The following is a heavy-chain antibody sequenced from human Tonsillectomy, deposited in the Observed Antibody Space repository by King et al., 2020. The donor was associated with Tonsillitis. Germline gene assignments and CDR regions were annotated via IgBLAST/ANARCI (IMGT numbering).Heavy chain of an antibody. J-gene: IGHJ4*02. D-gene: IGHD5-24*01. CDR1: GGTFSNYV. CDR2: IIPLFGTT. Sequence: VQLVESGAEVKKPGSSVNVSCTASGGTFSNYVISWVRQAPGQGLEWMGTIIPLFGTTNYAQKFQDRVTITADESTSTTYMEMRSLRSEDTAFFYCATLGDGYNYDYWGQGTLVTVSS. CDR3: ATLGDGYNYDY. V-gene: IGHV1-69*18.